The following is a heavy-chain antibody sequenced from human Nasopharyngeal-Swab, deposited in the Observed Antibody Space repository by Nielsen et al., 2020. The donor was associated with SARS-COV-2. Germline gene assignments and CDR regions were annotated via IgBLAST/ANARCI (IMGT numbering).Heavy chain of an antibody. CDR1: GASISSVGYY. D-gene: IGHD5-18*01. CDR2: TYYSGSA. J-gene: IGHJ4*02. V-gene: IGHV4-31*03. CDR3: ASLGYNYGLYGVADN. Sequence: SETLSLTCTVSGASISSVGYYWSWIRQHPGKGREWIGYTYYSGSAYYNPSLKSRAIISLDRSKNHFSLNLTSVAAADTAVYYCASLGYNYGLYGVADNWGQGTLVAVSS.